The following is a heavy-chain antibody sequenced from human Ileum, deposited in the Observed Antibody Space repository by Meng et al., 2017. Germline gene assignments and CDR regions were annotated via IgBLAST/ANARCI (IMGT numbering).Heavy chain of an antibody. Sequence: HVQLRESGPGLAQPSVPLSRPCALSGASISRGHWGSWVRQPPGKGLEWIGEMYPSGTTNYNPSLKSRVTISMDTSKNQLSLKLSSVTAADTAVYYCARHIAVSGTRGFDSWGQGTLVTVSS. CDR2: MYPSGTT. J-gene: IGHJ4*02. D-gene: IGHD6-19*01. CDR3: ARHIAVSGTRGFDS. V-gene: IGHV4-4*02. CDR1: GASISRGHW.